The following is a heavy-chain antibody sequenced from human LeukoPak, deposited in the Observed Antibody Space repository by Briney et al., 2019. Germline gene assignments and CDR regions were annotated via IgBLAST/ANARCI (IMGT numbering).Heavy chain of an antibody. Sequence: GGSLRLSCAASGFTFSNYAMSWVRQAPGKGLEWVSAITGSGGNTYYADSVKGRFTISRDNSKNTVFPQMNSLRAEDTAVYYCAKWGDYDVLTGYYVSDYWGQGALVTVSS. CDR1: GFTFSNYA. CDR3: AKWGDYDVLTGYYVSDY. V-gene: IGHV3-23*01. CDR2: ITGSGGNT. J-gene: IGHJ4*02. D-gene: IGHD3-9*01.